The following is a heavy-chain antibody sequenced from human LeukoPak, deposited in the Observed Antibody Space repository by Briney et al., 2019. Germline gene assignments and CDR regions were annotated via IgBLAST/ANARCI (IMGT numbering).Heavy chain of an antibody. V-gene: IGHV3-33*01. CDR3: ARARDSSGWYVRLYFDY. CDR1: GFTFSSYG. D-gene: IGHD6-19*01. Sequence: PGRSLRLSCAASGFTFSSYGIHWVRQAPGKGLEWVAGVRYDGSDKFHEDYVKGRFTISRDNSKNSLYLQMNSLRAEDTTVYYCARARDSSGWYVRLYFDYWGQGTLVTVSS. CDR2: VRYDGSDK. J-gene: IGHJ4*02.